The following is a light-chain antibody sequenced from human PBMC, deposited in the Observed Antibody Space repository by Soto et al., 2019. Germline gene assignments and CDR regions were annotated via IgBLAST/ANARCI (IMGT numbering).Light chain of an antibody. CDR1: SSDVGGYNY. J-gene: IGLJ1*01. Sequence: QSALTQPASVSGSPGQSITISCTGTSSDVGGYNYVSWYQQHPGKAPKLMIYDVSNRTSGVSNRFSGSKSGNTASLTISGLQAEDEADYYCSSYPSSSTPLYVFGTGTKLTVL. CDR3: SSYPSSSTPLYV. CDR2: DVS. V-gene: IGLV2-14*01.